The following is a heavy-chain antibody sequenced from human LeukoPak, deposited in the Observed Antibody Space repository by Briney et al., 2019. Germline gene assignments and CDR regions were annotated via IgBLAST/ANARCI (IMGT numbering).Heavy chain of an antibody. CDR1: GFTFSSYA. D-gene: IGHD3-10*01. CDR3: ARDFGY. J-gene: IGHJ4*02. V-gene: IGHV3-30-3*01. Sequence: GGCLRLSCAASGFTFSSYAMHWVRQAPGKGLEWVAVISYDGSNKYYADSVKGRFTISRDNSKNTLYLQMNSLRAEDTAVYYCARDFGYWGQGTLVTVSS. CDR2: ISYDGSNK.